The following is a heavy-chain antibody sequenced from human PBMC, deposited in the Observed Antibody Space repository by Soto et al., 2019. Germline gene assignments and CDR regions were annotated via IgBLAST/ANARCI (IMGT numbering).Heavy chain of an antibody. CDR2: IYYSGST. CDR1: GGSISSSSYY. CDR3: ARREEEFGSTSWYFDY. Sequence: SETLSLTCTVSGGSISSSSYYWGWIRQPPGKGLEWIGSIYYSGSTYYNPSLKSRVTISVDTPKNQFSLKLSSVTAADTAVYYCARREEEFGSTSWYFDYWGQGTLVTVSS. V-gene: IGHV4-39*01. D-gene: IGHD2-2*01. J-gene: IGHJ4*02.